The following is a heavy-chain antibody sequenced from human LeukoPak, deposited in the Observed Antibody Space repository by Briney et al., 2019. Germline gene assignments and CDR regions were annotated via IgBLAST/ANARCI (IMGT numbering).Heavy chain of an antibody. V-gene: IGHV3-11*06. D-gene: IGHD6-13*01. CDR1: GFTFSDYY. CDR2: ISSSSSYT. Sequence: PGGSLRLTCAASGFTFSDYYMSWIRQAPGKGLEWVSYISSSSSYTNYADSVKGRFTISRDNAKNSLYLQMNSLRAEDTAVYYCAINQHSSWYYFDYWGQGTLVTVSS. J-gene: IGHJ4*02. CDR3: AINQHSSWYYFDY.